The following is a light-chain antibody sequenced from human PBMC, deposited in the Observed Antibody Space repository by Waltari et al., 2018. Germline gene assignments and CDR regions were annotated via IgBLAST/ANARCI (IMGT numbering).Light chain of an antibody. CDR3: HQYYIPPLT. CDR2: WAS. Sequence: DIVMTQSPDSLPVSLGERATINCKSSQSVLSSSKSKTYIAWYPQKPGQPPKLLIYWASTRESGVPDRFSGSGSGTDFTLTISSLQAEDVAVYYCHQYYIPPLTFGQGTRLEIK. CDR1: QSVLSSSKSKTY. J-gene: IGKJ5*01. V-gene: IGKV4-1*01.